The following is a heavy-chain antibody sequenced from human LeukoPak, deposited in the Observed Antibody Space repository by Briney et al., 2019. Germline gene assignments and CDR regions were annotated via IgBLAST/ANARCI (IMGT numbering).Heavy chain of an antibody. Sequence: GRSLRLSCAASGFTFSSYGVHWVRQAPGKGLEWVAVIWYDGSNKYYADSVKGRFTISRDNSKNTLYLQMNSLRAEDTAVYYCAKDRYYDSSGYYDYWGQGTLVTVSS. CDR1: GFTFSSYG. J-gene: IGHJ4*02. CDR3: AKDRYYDSSGYYDY. D-gene: IGHD3-22*01. CDR2: IWYDGSNK. V-gene: IGHV3-33*06.